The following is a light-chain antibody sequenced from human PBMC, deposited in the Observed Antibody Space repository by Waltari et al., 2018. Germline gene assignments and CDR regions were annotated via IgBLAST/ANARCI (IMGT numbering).Light chain of an antibody. CDR1: QSLVHSDGKTY. Sequence: DVVMTQSPLSLPVALGQPASISCRSSQSLVHSDGKTYLNWLHQRPGQSPRRVIYKGSNRDSGGPDRFSGSGSGTDCTLKISRVEAEDVGVYHCMQGTHGPWTFGQGTKVEIK. V-gene: IGKV2-30*02. J-gene: IGKJ1*01. CDR2: KGS. CDR3: MQGTHGPWT.